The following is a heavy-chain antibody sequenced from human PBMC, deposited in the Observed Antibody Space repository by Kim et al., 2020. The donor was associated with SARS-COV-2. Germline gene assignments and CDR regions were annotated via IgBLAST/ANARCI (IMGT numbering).Heavy chain of an antibody. CDR3: AKDQVGGDYVYGMDV. V-gene: IGHV3-30*18. CDR1: GFTFSSYG. D-gene: IGHD2-2*01. Sequence: GGSLRLSCAASGFTFSSYGMHWVRQAPGKGLEWVAVISYDGSNKYYADSVKGRFTISRDNSKNTLYLQMNSLRAEDTAVYYCAKDQVGGDYVYGMDVWGQGTTVTVSS. J-gene: IGHJ6*02. CDR2: ISYDGSNK.